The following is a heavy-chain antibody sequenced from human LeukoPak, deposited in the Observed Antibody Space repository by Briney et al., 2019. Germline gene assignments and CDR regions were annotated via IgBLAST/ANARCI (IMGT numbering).Heavy chain of an antibody. CDR1: GYTYTSYG. V-gene: IGHV1-18*01. Sequence: GASVKVSCKASGYTYTSYGISWVRQAPGQGLEWMGWISAYNGNTNYAQKLQGRLTMTKDTSTSTAYMELRSLRSADTAVYYCARADVYYYYMDVWGKGTTVTISS. CDR2: ISAYNGNT. CDR3: ARADVYYYYMDV. J-gene: IGHJ6*03.